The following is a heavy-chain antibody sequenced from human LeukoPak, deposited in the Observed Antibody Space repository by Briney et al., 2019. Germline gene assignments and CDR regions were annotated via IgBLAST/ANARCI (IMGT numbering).Heavy chain of an antibody. CDR1: GASIGSYY. V-gene: IGHV4-59*01. J-gene: IGHJ4*02. CDR3: ASGPYPAAGTDHQFDY. Sequence: SETLSLTCTVSGASIGSYYWSWIRQPPGKGLEWIGYIFYSGSTLYNPTLQSRVTISVDASKNLFSLKLTSVTAADTAVYYCASGPYPAAGTDHQFDYWGQGTLVTVSS. CDR2: IFYSGST. D-gene: IGHD6-13*01.